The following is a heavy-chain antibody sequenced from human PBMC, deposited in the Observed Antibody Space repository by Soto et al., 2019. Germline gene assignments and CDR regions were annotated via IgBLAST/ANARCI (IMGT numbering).Heavy chain of an antibody. J-gene: IGHJ3*01. Sequence: GGSLRLSCAAFGLTISGKKYVAWVRQAPGKGLEWVSALYDVDGSFYADSVKGRFTTSSDSSKTTVHLQMNDLRPDDTAVYYCATWHEREHAYDVWGQGTTVTV. CDR2: LYDVDGS. D-gene: IGHD1-1*01. CDR1: GLTISGKKY. CDR3: ATWHEREHAYDV. V-gene: IGHV3-53*01.